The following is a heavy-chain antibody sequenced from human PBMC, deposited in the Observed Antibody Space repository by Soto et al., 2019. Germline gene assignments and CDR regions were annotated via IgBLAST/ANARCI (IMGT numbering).Heavy chain of an antibody. CDR2: VSYDGSNK. CDR1: GFTFSSYG. Sequence: QVQLVESGGGVVQPGRSLRLSCAASGFTFSSYGMLWVRQAPGKGLEWVAVVSYDGSNKYYADSVKGRFTISRDNSKNTLYLQMNSLRAEDTAVYYCAKAAGAPGWGQGTLVTVSS. V-gene: IGHV3-30*18. J-gene: IGHJ4*02. CDR3: AKAAGAPG. D-gene: IGHD6-19*01.